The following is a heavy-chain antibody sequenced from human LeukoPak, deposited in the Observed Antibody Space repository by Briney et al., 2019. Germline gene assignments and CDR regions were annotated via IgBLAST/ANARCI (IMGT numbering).Heavy chain of an antibody. CDR2: THHDGST. CDR1: GGSFSGFH. CDR3: ARGRYQEWPTSDY. Sequence: SETLSLTCAVYGGSFSGFHWSWIRQPPGKGPEWIGETHHDGSTNYNPSLKTRVSISVDTSKNQFSLSLSSVTAADTAMYYCARGRYQEWPTSDYWGQGALVTVSS. D-gene: IGHD3-3*01. J-gene: IGHJ4*02. V-gene: IGHV4-34*01.